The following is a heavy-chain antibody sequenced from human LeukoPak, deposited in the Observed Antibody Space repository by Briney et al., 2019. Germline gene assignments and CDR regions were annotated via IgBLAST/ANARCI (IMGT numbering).Heavy chain of an antibody. J-gene: IGHJ4*02. CDR3: ARRDTARTILS. Sequence: SETLSLTCAVSGYSIRSGYYWGWIRQPPGKGLEWIGSIYHSGSTYYNPSLKSRITISVDTSKNQSSLNLSSVTAADTAVYYCARRDTARTILSWGQGTLVTVSS. CDR1: GYSIRSGYY. D-gene: IGHD5-18*01. V-gene: IGHV4-38-2*01. CDR2: IYHSGST.